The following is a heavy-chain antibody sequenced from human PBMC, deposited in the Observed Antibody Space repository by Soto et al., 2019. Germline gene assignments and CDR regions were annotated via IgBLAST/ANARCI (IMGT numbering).Heavy chain of an antibody. CDR2: ISGTGRST. CDR1: GFTFINCA. CDR3: AKGNTSGWDFFDY. D-gene: IGHD6-19*01. Sequence: EVQLWESGGGLVQPGGSLRLSCEASGFTFINCAMSWVRQAPGKGLEWVSGISGTGRSTFYADSVEGRFTISRDNSKNTVYLQMNSLRAEDTAVYYCAKGNTSGWDFFDYWGQGTLVTVSS. V-gene: IGHV3-23*01. J-gene: IGHJ4*02.